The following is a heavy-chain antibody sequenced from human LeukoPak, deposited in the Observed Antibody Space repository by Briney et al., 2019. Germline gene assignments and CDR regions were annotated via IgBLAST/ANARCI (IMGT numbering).Heavy chain of an antibody. D-gene: IGHD2-21*02. J-gene: IGHJ6*02. CDR1: GYTFTSYG. CDR3: ARDSYCGGHCYFDYYYGMDV. CDR2: ISAYNGNT. Sequence: ASVKVSCKASGYTFTSYGISWVRQAPGQGLEWMGWISAYNGNTNYAQKLQGRVTMTTDTSTSTAYMELRSLRSDDTAVYYCARDSYCGGHCYFDYYYGMDVWGQGTTVTVSS. V-gene: IGHV1-18*01.